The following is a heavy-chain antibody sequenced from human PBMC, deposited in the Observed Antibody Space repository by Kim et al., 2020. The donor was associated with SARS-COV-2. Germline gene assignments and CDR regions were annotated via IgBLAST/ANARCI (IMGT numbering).Heavy chain of an antibody. J-gene: IGHJ1*01. CDR2: ISYDGSNK. V-gene: IGHV3-30*04. CDR1: GFTFSSYA. CDR3: ARDFRRDYYDSSGSLAY. D-gene: IGHD3-22*01. Sequence: GGSLRLSCAASGFTFSSYAMHWVRQAPGKGLEWVAVISYDGSNKYYADSVKGRFTISRDNSKNTLYLQMNSLRAEDTAVYYCARDFRRDYYDSSGSLAYWGQDTLVIVSS.